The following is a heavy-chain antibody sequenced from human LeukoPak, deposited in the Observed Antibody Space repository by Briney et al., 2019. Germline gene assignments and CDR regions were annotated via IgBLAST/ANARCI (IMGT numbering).Heavy chain of an antibody. D-gene: IGHD1-26*01. V-gene: IGHV4-61*01. Sequence: SETLSLTCTVSGGPVSSGSYYWTWIRQPPGKGLEWIGCIYYSGSTSYNSSLKSRVTMSVDTSKNQFSLKLSSVTAADTAVYYCARDSGGSYFDYWGQGTLVTVSS. CDR2: IYYSGST. CDR3: ARDSGGSYFDY. J-gene: IGHJ4*02. CDR1: GGPVSSGSYY.